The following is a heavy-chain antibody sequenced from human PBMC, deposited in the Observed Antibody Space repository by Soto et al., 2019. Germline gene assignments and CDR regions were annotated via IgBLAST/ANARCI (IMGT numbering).Heavy chain of an antibody. Sequence: GGSLRLSCAASGFTFSSYAMGWVRQAPGKGLEWVSAISGSGGSTYYADSVKGRFTISRDNSKNTLYLQMNSLRAEDTAVYYCAKVRNRVEWLLYRYLDPWGQGTLVTVSS. CDR3: AKVRNRVEWLLYRYLDP. CDR1: GFTFSSYA. V-gene: IGHV3-23*01. CDR2: ISGSGGST. D-gene: IGHD3-3*01. J-gene: IGHJ5*02.